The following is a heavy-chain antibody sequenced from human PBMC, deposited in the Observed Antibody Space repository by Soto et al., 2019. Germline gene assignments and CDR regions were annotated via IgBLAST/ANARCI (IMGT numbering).Heavy chain of an antibody. Sequence: PGGSLRLSCAASGFTFSAYTMHWVRQAPGKGLEWVAVILYDGSNKYYADSVKGRFTISRDNSKNTLYLQMNSLRAEDTAVYYCARGYCSSTSCYTTHFDYWGQGTLVTVSS. D-gene: IGHD2-2*02. J-gene: IGHJ4*02. CDR3: ARGYCSSTSCYTTHFDY. CDR2: ILYDGSNK. V-gene: IGHV3-30-3*01. CDR1: GFTFSAYT.